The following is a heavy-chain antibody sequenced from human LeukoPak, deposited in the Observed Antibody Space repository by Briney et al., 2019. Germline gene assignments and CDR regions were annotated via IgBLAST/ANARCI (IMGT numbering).Heavy chain of an antibody. CDR2: ISSSSSYI. CDR1: GFSFSSYS. CDR3: ARVAGDSSGYYYGY. V-gene: IGHV3-21*01. D-gene: IGHD3-22*01. Sequence: PGGSLRLSCATSGFSFSSYSTNWVRQAPGKGLEWVSSISSSSSYIYYADSVKGRFTISRDNAKNSLYLQMNSLRAEDTAVYYCARVAGDSSGYYYGYWGQGTLVTVSS. J-gene: IGHJ4*02.